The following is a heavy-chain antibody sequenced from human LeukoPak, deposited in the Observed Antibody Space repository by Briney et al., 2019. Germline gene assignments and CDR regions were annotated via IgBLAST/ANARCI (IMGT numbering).Heavy chain of an antibody. CDR1: GGTFSSYA. CDR3: ARMYSRDAYYYYGMDV. CDR2: IIPIFGTA. V-gene: IGHV1-69*01. D-gene: IGHD1-26*01. Sequence: SVKVSCKASGGTFSSYAISWVRQAPRQGLEWMGGIIPIFGTANYAQKFQGRVTITADESTSTAYMELSSLRSEDTAVYYCARMYSRDAYYYYGMDVWGQGTTVTVSS. J-gene: IGHJ6*02.